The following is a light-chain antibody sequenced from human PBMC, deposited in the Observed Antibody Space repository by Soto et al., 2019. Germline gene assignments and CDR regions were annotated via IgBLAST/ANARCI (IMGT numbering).Light chain of an antibody. J-gene: IGLJ1*01. Sequence: QYALTQPASVSGSPGQSITISCTGTSSDVGSYDLVSWYQHHPGKAPKLMIYEVSKRPSGVSNRFSGSKSDNTASLTISGLQAEDEADYYCCSFAGSSTYVFGTGTKLTVL. CDR3: CSFAGSSTYV. CDR1: SSDVGSYDL. V-gene: IGLV2-23*02. CDR2: EVS.